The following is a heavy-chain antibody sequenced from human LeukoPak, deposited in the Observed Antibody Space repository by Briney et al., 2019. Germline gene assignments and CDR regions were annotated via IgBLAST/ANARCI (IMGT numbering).Heavy chain of an antibody. CDR2: ITGSGGTT. J-gene: IGHJ4*02. CDR3: AKAHCSSTSCSRADN. D-gene: IGHD2-2*01. V-gene: IGHV3-23*01. Sequence: GGSLRLSCVASGFTFSSYAMSWVRQAPGKGLEWVSSITGSGGTTFYADSVKGRVTISRVQSANTVYLQMNSLRADDTAVYYCAKAHCSSTSCSRADNWGQGTLVTVSS. CDR1: GFTFSSYA.